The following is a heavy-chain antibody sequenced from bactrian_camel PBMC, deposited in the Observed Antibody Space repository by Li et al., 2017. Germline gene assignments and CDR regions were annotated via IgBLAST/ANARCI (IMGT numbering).Heavy chain of an antibody. CDR3: VKVVTSWSEVRY. V-gene: IGHV3S1*01. Sequence: QVQLVESGGGSVQAGGFLRLSCVGSGATNGDYCMAWFRQAPGRQREGVAAIDSDDSANYADSVNGRFIISRDNAKYTLFLQMNSLTTEDTAMYYCVKVVTSWSEVRYWGQGTQVTVS. CDR1: GATNGDYC. D-gene: IGHD2*01. J-gene: IGHJ4*01. CDR2: IDSDDSA.